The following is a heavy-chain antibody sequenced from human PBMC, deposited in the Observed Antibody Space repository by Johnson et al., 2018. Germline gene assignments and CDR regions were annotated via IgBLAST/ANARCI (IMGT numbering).Heavy chain of an antibody. J-gene: IGHJ1*01. CDR2: IGTGGDT. V-gene: IGHV3-47*02. CDR3: PYDSSGYYYFQH. D-gene: IGHD3-22*01. Sequence: VQLVESGGGLVQPGGSLRPSCAASGFAFSSYVLHWVRRAPGKGPEWVSAIGTGGDTYYADSVMGLFTISRDNAKKSLYLQMNSLIAEDMAAWGGPYDSSGYYYFQHWGQGTLVTVSS. CDR1: GFAFSSYV.